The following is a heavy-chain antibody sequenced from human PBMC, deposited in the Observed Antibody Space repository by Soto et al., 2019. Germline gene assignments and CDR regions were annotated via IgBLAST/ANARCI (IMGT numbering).Heavy chain of an antibody. CDR2: INPSGGST. V-gene: IGHV1-46*01. D-gene: IGHD4-17*01. CDR3: AKAGFIETRWPSRFDP. Sequence: ASVKVSCKASGYTFTSYYMHWVRQAPGQGLEWMGIINPSGGSTSYPQKFQGRVTMTRDTSTSTVYMELSSLRSEDTTVYYCAKAGFIETRWPSRFDPWGQGTLVTVSS. J-gene: IGHJ5*02. CDR1: GYTFTSYY.